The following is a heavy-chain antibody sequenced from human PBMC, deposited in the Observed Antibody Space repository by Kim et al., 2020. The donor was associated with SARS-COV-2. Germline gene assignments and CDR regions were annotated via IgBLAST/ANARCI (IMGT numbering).Heavy chain of an antibody. D-gene: IGHD1-7*01. V-gene: IGHV4-39*01. CDR1: GGSISSSSYY. CDR2: IYYSGST. Sequence: SETLSLTCTVSGGSISSSSYYWGWIRQPPGKGLEWIGSIYYSGSTYYNPSLKSRVTISVDTSKNQFSLKLSSVTAADTAVYYCASPPITGTTSYWGQGTLVTVSS. CDR3: ASPPITGTTSY. J-gene: IGHJ4*02.